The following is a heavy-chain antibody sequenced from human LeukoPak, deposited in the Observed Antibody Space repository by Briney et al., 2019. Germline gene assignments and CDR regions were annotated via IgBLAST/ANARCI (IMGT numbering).Heavy chain of an antibody. Sequence: SGTLSLTCAVYGGSFSGYYWSWIRQPPGKGLEWIGYIYYSGSTNYNPSLKSRVTISVDTSKNQFSLKLSSVTAADTAVYYCAREARDSSGYPNSAFDIWGQGTMVTVSS. CDR3: AREARDSSGYPNSAFDI. CDR2: IYYSGST. CDR1: GGSFSGYY. V-gene: IGHV4-59*01. D-gene: IGHD3-22*01. J-gene: IGHJ3*02.